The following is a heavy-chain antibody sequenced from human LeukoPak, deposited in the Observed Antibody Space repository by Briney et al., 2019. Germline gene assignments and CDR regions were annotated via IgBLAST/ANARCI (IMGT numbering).Heavy chain of an antibody. D-gene: IGHD4-17*01. CDR2: INTNTGNP. J-gene: IGHJ4*02. V-gene: IGHV7-4-1*02. CDR1: GYTFTSHA. CDR3: ARDGDDYGDYYAPLDY. Sequence: ASVKVSCKASGYTFTSHAMNWVRQAPGQGLEWMGWINTNTGNPTYAQGFTGRFVFSLDTSVSTAYLQISSLKAEDTAVYYCARDGDDYGDYYAPLDYWGQGTLVTVSS.